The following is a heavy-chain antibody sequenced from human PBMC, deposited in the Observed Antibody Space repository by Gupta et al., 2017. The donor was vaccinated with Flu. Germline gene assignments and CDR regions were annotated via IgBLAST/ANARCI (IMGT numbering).Heavy chain of an antibody. CDR3: ARDGSEYSRRWESRDNRFDP. V-gene: IGHV1-18*01. D-gene: IGHD6-6*01. CDR2: ISAYNGNT. Sequence: GISWVRQAPGQGLEWMGWISAYNGNTNYAQKLQGRVTMTTDTSTSTAYMELRSLRSDDTAVYYCARDGSEYSRRWESRDNRFDPWGPGTLV. J-gene: IGHJ5*02. CDR1: G.